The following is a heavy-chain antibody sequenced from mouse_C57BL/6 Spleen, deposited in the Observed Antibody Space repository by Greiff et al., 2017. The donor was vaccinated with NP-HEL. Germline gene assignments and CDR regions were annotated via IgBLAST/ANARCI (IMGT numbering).Heavy chain of an antibody. Sequence: EVQLQQSGPELVKPGASVKIPCKASGYTFTDYNMDWVKQSHGKSLEWIGDINPNNGGTIYNQKFKGKATLTVDKSSSTAYMELRSLTSEDTAVYYCARRPFYSNVWDFDVWGTGTTVTVSS. CDR2: INPNNGGT. CDR3: ARRPFYSNVWDFDV. D-gene: IGHD2-5*01. CDR1: GYTFTDYN. V-gene: IGHV1-18*01. J-gene: IGHJ1*03.